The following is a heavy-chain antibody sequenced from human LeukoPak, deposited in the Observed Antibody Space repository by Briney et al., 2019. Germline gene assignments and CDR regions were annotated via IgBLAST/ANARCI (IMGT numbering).Heavy chain of an antibody. V-gene: IGHV4-34*01. Sequence: SETLSLTCAVYGGSFSGYYWSWIRQPPGKGLEWIGEINHSGSTNYNPSLKSRVTISVDTSQNQFSLKLSSVTAADTAVYYCARTSVVTPRAFDIWGQGTMVTVSS. CDR2: INHSGST. CDR3: ARTSVVTPRAFDI. D-gene: IGHD4-23*01. J-gene: IGHJ3*02. CDR1: GGSFSGYY.